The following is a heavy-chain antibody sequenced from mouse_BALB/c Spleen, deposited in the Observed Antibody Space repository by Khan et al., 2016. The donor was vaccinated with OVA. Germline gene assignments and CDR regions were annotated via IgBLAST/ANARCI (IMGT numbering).Heavy chain of an antibody. V-gene: IGHV1S41*01. J-gene: IGHJ4*01. CDR1: GYTFTSYW. CDR3: ARSNYYGSSLYAMDC. Sequence: DLVKPGASVKLSCKASGYTFTSYWINWIKQRPGQGLEWIGRIGPGSGSTSYNEMFTGKATLTVDTTSSTAYIQLSSLSSEDSAVYFCARSNYYGSSLYAMDCWGQGTSVTVSS. D-gene: IGHD1-1*01. CDR2: IGPGSGST.